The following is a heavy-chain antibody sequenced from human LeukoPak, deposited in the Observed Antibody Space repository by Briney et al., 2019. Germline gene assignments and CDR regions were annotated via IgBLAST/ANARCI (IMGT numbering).Heavy chain of an antibody. D-gene: IGHD3-3*02. J-gene: IGHJ4*02. CDR1: GFTFSSYE. CDR3: ARGGGAVLGILLDY. V-gene: IGHV3-48*03. Sequence: PGGSLRLSCAASGFTFSSYEMNWVRQAPGKGLEWGSYISSSGSTIYYADSVKGRFTIYRDNAKNSLYLQMNSLRAEDTAVYYCARGGGAVLGILLDYWGQGTLVTVSS. CDR2: ISSSGSTI.